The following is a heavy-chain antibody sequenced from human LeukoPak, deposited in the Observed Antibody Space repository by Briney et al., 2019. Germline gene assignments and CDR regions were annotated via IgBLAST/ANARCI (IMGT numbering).Heavy chain of an antibody. D-gene: IGHD5-12*01. CDR1: GYTFTGYY. J-gene: IGHJ6*02. Sequence: ASVNVSCKASGYTFTGYYMHWVRQAPGQGHEWMGWINPNSGGTNYAQKFQGRVTMTRDTSISTAYMELSRLRSDDTAVYYCARGGERRGYSGHDYAWNYGMDVWGQGTTVTVSS. V-gene: IGHV1-2*02. CDR3: ARGGERRGYSGHDYAWNYGMDV. CDR2: INPNSGGT.